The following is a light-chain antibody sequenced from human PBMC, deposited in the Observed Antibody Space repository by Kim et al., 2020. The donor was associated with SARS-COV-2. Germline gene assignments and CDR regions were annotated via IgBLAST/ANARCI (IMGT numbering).Light chain of an antibody. J-gene: IGLJ1*01. CDR3: AAWDISLNGYV. CDR1: TSNIGSKT. Sequence: GQRVTIFCSGSTSNIGSKTVNWYHHLPGTAPKLLIYGNKQRPSGVPDRFSGSKAGTSASLAISGLQSEDESDYYCAAWDISLNGYVFGTGTKVTVL. CDR2: GNK. V-gene: IGLV1-44*01.